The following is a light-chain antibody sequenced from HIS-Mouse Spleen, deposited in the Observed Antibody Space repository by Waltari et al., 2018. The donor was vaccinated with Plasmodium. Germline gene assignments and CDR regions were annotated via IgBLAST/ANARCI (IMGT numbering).Light chain of an antibody. CDR2: EDS. Sequence: SYELTQPPSVSVSPGQTARITCSGDALPKKYAYWYQQKSGQAPVMVIYEDSKRPSGIPGRVSGSSSGTMATLTISGAQVEEEADYYCYSTDSSGNHSRVFGGGTKLTVL. CDR3: YSTDSSGNHSRV. V-gene: IGLV3-10*01. J-gene: IGLJ3*02. CDR1: ALPKKY.